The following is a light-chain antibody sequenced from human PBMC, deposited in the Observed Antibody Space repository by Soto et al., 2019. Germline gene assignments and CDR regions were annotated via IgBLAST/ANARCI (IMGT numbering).Light chain of an antibody. V-gene: IGLV2-14*01. Sequence: QSALTQPASVSGSPGQSITISCTGTSSDVGGYNYVSWYQQHPGKAPKLMIYDVSNRPSGVSNRFSGSKSGNTASLTISGLQAEDEADYYCSSYTSSSTAGFGTGTTVTVL. CDR2: DVS. J-gene: IGLJ1*01. CDR1: SSDVGGYNY. CDR3: SSYTSSSTAG.